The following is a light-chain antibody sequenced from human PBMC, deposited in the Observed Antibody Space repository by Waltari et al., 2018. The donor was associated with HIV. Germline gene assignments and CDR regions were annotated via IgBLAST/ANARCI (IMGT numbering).Light chain of an antibody. CDR3: CSYAGSYTFGVV. V-gene: IGLV2-11*01. J-gene: IGLJ2*01. CDR1: SSDVGGYNY. CDR2: AVS. Sequence: QSALTQPRSVSGSPGQSVTISCTGTSSDVGGYNYVSWYQQHPGKAPKLMIYAVSKRPSGVPDRFSGSKSGNTASLTISGLQAEDEADYYCCSYAGSYTFGVVFGGGTKLTVL.